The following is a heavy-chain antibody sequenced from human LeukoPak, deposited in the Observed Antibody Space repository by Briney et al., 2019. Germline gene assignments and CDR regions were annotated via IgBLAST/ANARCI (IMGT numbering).Heavy chain of an antibody. CDR3: ARGLYYYDSSGYYPYYFDY. D-gene: IGHD3-22*01. CDR2: IYYSGST. CDR1: GGSISSYY. Sequence: SETLSLTCTVSGGSISSYYWSWIRQPPGKGLEWIGYIYYSGSTNYNSSLKSRVTISVDTSKNQFSLKLSSVTAADTAVYYCARGLYYYDSSGYYPYYFDYWGQGTLVTVSS. V-gene: IGHV4-59*01. J-gene: IGHJ4*02.